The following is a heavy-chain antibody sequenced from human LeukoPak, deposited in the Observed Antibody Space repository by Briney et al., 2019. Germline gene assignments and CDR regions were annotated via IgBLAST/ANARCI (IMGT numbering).Heavy chain of an antibody. V-gene: IGHV1-69*05. CDR3: ARDQIKTDYDFWSGYSWAFDI. CDR1: GGTFSSYA. CDR2: TIPIFGTA. Sequence: ASVKVSCKASGGTFSSYAISWVRQAPGQGLEWMGGTIPIFGTANYAQKFQGRVTITTDESTSTAYMELSSLRSEDTAVYYCARDQIKTDYDFWSGYSWAFDIWGQGTMVTVSS. J-gene: IGHJ3*02. D-gene: IGHD3-3*01.